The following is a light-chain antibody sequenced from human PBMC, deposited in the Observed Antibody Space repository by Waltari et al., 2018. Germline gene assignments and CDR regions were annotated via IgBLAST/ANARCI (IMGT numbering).Light chain of an antibody. J-gene: IGKJ2*01. CDR2: AAS. V-gene: IGKV1D-12*01. CDR3: QEADRFPPYT. Sequence: DIQMTQSPSSVSASVGDRVTITCRASQGISTSLAWYQQKPGKAPKLLIYAASSLQSGVPSRFSGSGSGTDFTLTINSLQPEDFATYYCQEADRFPPYTFGQGTKLEIK. CDR1: QGISTS.